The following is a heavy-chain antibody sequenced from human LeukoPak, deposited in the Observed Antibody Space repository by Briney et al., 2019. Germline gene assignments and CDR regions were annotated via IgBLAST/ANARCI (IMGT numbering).Heavy chain of an antibody. V-gene: IGHV3-33*01. CDR2: IWYDGSNK. J-gene: IGHJ6*03. CDR3: ARELVDYYYMDV. D-gene: IGHD3-9*01. CDR1: GFTFSSYD. Sequence: PGGSLRLSCAASGFTFSSYDMHWVRQAPGKGLVGCAVIWYDGSNKYYADSVKGRLNISKDNSKNTLYLQMNSLRAEDTAVYYCARELVDYYYMDVWGKGTTVTVS.